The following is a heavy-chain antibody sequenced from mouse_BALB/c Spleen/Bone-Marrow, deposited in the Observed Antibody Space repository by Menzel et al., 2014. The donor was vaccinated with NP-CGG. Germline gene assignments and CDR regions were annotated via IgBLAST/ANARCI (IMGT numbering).Heavy chain of an antibody. V-gene: IGHV4-1*02. CDR2: INPDSSTI. J-gene: IGHJ3*01. CDR1: GFDFSSYW. CDR3: AKNYYYGYVAY. Sequence: EVKLVESGGGLVQPGGSLKLSCAASGFDFSSYWMTWVRQAPGKGLEWIGEINPDSSTINYTPSLKDKLIISRDNAKNTLYLQMSKVRSEDAALYYCAKNYYYGYVAYWGQGTLVTVSA. D-gene: IGHD1-2*01.